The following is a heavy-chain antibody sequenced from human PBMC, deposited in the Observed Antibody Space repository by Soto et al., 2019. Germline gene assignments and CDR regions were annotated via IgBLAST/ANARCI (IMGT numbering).Heavy chain of an antibody. Sequence: ASVKVSCKASGYTFTGYYMHWVRQAPGQGLEWMGWINPNSGGTNYAQKFQGRVTMTRDTSISTAYMELSRLRSADTAVYYCARGTGPGYSSGWYYLFYWGQGTLVTVSS. D-gene: IGHD6-19*01. CDR1: GYTFTGYY. J-gene: IGHJ4*02. CDR3: ARGTGPGYSSGWYYLFY. CDR2: INPNSGGT. V-gene: IGHV1-2*02.